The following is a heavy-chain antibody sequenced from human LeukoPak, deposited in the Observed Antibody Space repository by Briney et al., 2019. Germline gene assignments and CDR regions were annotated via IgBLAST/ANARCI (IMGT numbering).Heavy chain of an antibody. J-gene: IGHJ4*02. Sequence: ASVKVSCKASGGTFSSYAISWVRQAPGQGLEWMGWISAYNGNTNYAQKLQGRVTMTTDTSTSTAYMELRSLRSDDTAVYYCARAGPPLLWFGELLSDWGQGTLVTVSS. D-gene: IGHD3-10*01. CDR2: ISAYNGNT. CDR1: GGTFSSYA. V-gene: IGHV1-18*01. CDR3: ARAGPPLLWFGELLSD.